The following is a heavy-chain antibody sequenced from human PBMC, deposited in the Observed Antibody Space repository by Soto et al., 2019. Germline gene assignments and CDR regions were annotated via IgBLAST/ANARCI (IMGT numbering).Heavy chain of an antibody. CDR3: AKGVIVRGGIRRDYDMDV. J-gene: IGHJ6*03. Sequence: GGSLRLSCAASGFTFSSYGMHWVRQAPGKGLEWVAVISYDGSKKYYADSVKGRFTISRENSKNTLYLQMNSLGAEDTTVDDCAKGVIVRGGIRRDYDMDVWGKGTTVTVSS. D-gene: IGHD3-16*02. CDR1: GFTFSSYG. CDR2: ISYDGSKK. V-gene: IGHV3-30*18.